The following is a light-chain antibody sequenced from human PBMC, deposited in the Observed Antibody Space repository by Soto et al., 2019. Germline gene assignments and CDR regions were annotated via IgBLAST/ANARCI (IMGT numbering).Light chain of an antibody. CDR3: AAVDDSLQVV. V-gene: IGLV1-47*01. Sequence: QSVLTQPPSASGTPGQRVTISCSGSSSNIGSNYVYWYQQLPGTAPKYLIYKNDQRPSGVPDRFSGSKSGTSASLAISGLRSEDEGDYYCAAVDDSLQVVFGGGTKLTVL. CDR2: KND. CDR1: SSNIGSNY. J-gene: IGLJ2*01.